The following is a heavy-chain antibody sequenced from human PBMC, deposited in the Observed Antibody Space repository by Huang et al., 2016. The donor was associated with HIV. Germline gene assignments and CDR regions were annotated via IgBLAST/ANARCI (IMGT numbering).Heavy chain of an antibody. CDR3: ARDLSLAGTKGPIFDY. J-gene: IGHJ4*02. V-gene: IGHV1-18*04. D-gene: IGHD6-19*01. CDR1: GYTVTRSG. CDR2: INGYNGDT. Sequence: QVQLVQSGAEVKKPGASVKVSCKASGYTVTRSGISWVRQAPGQGLEWMGWINGYNGDTNYAQKVQDRVTMTTDTSTTTAYMELRSLISDDTAMYYCARDLSLAGTKGPIFDYWGQGTLVTVSS.